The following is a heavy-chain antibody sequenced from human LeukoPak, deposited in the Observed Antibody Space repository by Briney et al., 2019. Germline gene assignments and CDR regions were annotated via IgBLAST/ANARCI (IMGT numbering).Heavy chain of an antibody. J-gene: IGHJ4*02. V-gene: IGHV4-59*01. CDR1: GGSISSYY. CDR2: IYYSGST. Sequence: SETLSLTCTVSGGSISSYYWSWVRQPPGKGPEWIGYIYYSGSTNYNPSLKSRVTISVDTSKNQFSLKVSSVTAADTAVYYCARDRWLGYWGQGTLVTVSS. D-gene: IGHD5-18*01. CDR3: ARDRWLGY.